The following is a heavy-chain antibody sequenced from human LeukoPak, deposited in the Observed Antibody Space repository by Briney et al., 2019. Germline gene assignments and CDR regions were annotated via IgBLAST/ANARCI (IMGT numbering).Heavy chain of an antibody. CDR3: ARPHGSSLPRVFDY. V-gene: IGHV5-51*01. CDR1: GYSFSSYW. D-gene: IGHD6-6*01. CDR2: IYPGDSDT. Sequence: GESLRISCKASGYSFSSYWIGWVRQMPGKGLELMEIIYPGDSDTRYSPSFQGQVTISADKSVSTAYLQWSSLKASDTAMYYCARPHGSSLPRVFDYWGQGTLVTVSS. J-gene: IGHJ4*02.